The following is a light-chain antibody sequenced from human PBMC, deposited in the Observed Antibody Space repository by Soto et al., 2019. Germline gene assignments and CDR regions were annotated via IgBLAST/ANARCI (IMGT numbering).Light chain of an antibody. CDR3: LQALQTPFT. J-gene: IGKJ3*01. Sequence: DIVMTQSPLSLPVTPGEPASISCRSSQSLLHSNGYNYLDWYLQKPGQSPQLLIYLGSNRASGGTARYGGSGSGTDFTLKISRVEAEDVGVYYCLQALQTPFTFGPGTKVDIK. CDR1: QSLLHSNGYNY. V-gene: IGKV2-28*01. CDR2: LGS.